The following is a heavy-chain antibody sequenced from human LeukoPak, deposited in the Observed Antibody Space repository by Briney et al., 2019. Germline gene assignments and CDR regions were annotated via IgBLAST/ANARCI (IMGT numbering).Heavy chain of an antibody. J-gene: IGHJ4*02. Sequence: ASVKVSCKAYGYTFTSYYMHWVRQAPGQGLEWMGIINPSGGSTSYAQKFQGRVTMTRDTSTSTVYMELSSLRSEDTAVYYCALYGSGSYVDYWGQGTLVTVSS. CDR2: INPSGGST. CDR1: GYTFTSYY. V-gene: IGHV1-46*01. D-gene: IGHD3-10*01. CDR3: ALYGSGSYVDY.